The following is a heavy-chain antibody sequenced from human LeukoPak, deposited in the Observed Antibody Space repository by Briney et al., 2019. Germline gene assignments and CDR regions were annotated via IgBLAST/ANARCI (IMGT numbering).Heavy chain of an antibody. CDR1: GFTVSSNY. D-gene: IGHD3-22*01. CDR3: TRLLYYYDSTIYQRYFDY. V-gene: IGHV3-53*01. Sequence: GGSLRLSCAASGFTVSSNYMNWVRQAPGKGLEWVSIIYSGGNTYYADSVKGRFTTSRDNSQNTLYLQMNSLRPEDTAVYYCTRLLYYYDSTIYQRYFDYWGQGTLVTVSS. CDR2: IYSGGNT. J-gene: IGHJ4*02.